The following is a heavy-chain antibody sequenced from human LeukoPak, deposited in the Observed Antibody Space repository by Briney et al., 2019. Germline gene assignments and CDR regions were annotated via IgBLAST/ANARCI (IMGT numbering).Heavy chain of an antibody. J-gene: IGHJ6*02. D-gene: IGHD3-16*02. CDR3: ARGSVYNPIYYYYGMDV. CDR2: IYYSGST. V-gene: IGHV4-30-4*01. CDR1: GGSISSGDYY. Sequence: PSETLSLTCTVSGGSISSGDYYWSWIRQPPGKGLEWIGYIYYSGSTYYNPSLKSRVTISVDTSKNQFSLKLSSVTAADTAVYYCARGSVYNPIYYYYGMDVWGQGTTVTVSS.